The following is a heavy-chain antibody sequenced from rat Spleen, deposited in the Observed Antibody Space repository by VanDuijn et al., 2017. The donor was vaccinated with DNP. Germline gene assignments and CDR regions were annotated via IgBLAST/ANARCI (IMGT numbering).Heavy chain of an antibody. CDR2: ITNSGGST. J-gene: IGHJ2*01. Sequence: EVQLVESGGGLVQPGRSLKLSCAASGFTFSNYGMAWVRQAPTKGLEWVASITNSGGSTYYRDSVKGRFTISRDDAKSTLYLQMDSLRSEETATYYCARGAYSGLHYFDFWGQGVMVTVSS. CDR3: ARGAYSGLHYFDF. D-gene: IGHD1-1*01. V-gene: IGHV5S11*01. CDR1: GFTFSNYG.